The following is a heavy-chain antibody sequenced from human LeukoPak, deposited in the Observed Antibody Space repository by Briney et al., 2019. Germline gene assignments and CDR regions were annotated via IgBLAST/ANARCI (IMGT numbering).Heavy chain of an antibody. V-gene: IGHV4-59*01. CDR1: GGSISSYY. CDR2: IYYSGST. J-gene: IGHJ4*02. CDR3: ARGRYGWLPFDY. Sequence: SETLSLTCTVSGGSISSYYWSWIRQPPGKGLEWIGYIYYSGSTNYNPSLKSRVTISVDTSRNQFTLKLSSVTAADTAVYYCARGRYGWLPFDYWGQGTLVTVSS. D-gene: IGHD3-16*01.